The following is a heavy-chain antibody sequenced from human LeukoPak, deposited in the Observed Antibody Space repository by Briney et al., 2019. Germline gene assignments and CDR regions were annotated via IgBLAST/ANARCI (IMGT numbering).Heavy chain of an antibody. V-gene: IGHV3-23*01. D-gene: IGHD6-13*01. Sequence: GGSLRLSCAASGFTFSSYAMSWVRQAPGEGLEWVSGISGSGVSTYYADSVKGRFNISRDNSKNMVYLQMNRLRAEDSALYYCAKEGYANSWYRFDYWGQGTLVTVSS. CDR2: ISGSGVST. CDR1: GFTFSSYA. J-gene: IGHJ4*02. CDR3: AKEGYANSWYRFDY.